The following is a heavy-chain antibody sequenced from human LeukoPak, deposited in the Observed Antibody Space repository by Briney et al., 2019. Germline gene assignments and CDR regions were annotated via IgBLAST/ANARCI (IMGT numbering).Heavy chain of an antibody. CDR1: GFTLTSST. V-gene: IGHV1-58*02. J-gene: IGHJ4*02. CDR3: AGTPWFGELTLDY. CDR2: IVVGSGNT. Sequence: TSVKVSCKASGFTLTSSTIQWVRQARGQRLEWIGWIVVGSGNTNYAQKFQERVIITRDMSTTTVYMELSSLRSEDTAVYYCAGTPWFGELTLDYWGQGTLVTVSS. D-gene: IGHD3-10*01.